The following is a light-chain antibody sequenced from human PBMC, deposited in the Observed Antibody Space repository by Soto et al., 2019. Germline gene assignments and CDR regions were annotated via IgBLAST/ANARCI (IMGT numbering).Light chain of an antibody. V-gene: IGKV1-5*01. CDR1: QSISSW. J-gene: IGKJ1*01. CDR3: QQYNSYSWP. Sequence: IQMTQSPSSLSASVGDRVTITCRASQSISSWLAWYQQKPGKAPKLLIYDASSLERGVPSRFSGSGSGTEFTLTISSLQPDDFATYSCQQYNSYSWPSGQGTKV. CDR2: DAS.